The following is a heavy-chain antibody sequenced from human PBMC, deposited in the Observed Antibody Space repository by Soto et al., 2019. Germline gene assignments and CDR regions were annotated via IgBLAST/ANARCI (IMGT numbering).Heavy chain of an antibody. CDR2: INPETGGT. CDR3: ARERFQVISDGMDV. V-gene: IGHV1-2*02. J-gene: IGHJ6*02. D-gene: IGHD2-21*01. CDR1: GYTFTGYY. Sequence: EASVKVSCKASGYTFTGYYVHWVREAPGQGLEWMGWINPETGGTSYAQKFQGRVTLSRDTSINTAYLELSSLRFDDAAVYFCARERFQVISDGMDVWGQGPRSPS.